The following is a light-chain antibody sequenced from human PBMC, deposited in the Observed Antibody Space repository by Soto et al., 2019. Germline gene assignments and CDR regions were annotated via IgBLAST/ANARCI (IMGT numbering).Light chain of an antibody. Sequence: QSVLTQPPSVSGAPGQRLTISCTGGSSNIGAGYDVHWYQQLPGTAPKLLIYANSNRPSGVPDRFSGSKSGTSASLAITGLQAEDEANYYCQSYDGSLSGVVFGGGTKLTVL. CDR1: SSNIGAGYD. CDR2: ANS. CDR3: QSYDGSLSGVV. V-gene: IGLV1-40*01. J-gene: IGLJ2*01.